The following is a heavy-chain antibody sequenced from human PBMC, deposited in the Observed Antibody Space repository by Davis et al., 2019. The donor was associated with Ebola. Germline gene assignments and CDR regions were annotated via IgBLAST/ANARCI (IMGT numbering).Heavy chain of an antibody. J-gene: IGHJ4*02. V-gene: IGHV1-69*06. D-gene: IGHD4-17*01. CDR2: IIPIFGTA. CDR3: ARVGTVTTSFDY. Sequence: SVKVSCKASGGTFSSYAISWVRQAPGQGLEWMGGIIPIFGTANYAQKFQGRVTITADKSTSTAYMELSRLRSDDTAVYYCARVGTVTTSFDYWGQGTLVTVSS. CDR1: GGTFSSYA.